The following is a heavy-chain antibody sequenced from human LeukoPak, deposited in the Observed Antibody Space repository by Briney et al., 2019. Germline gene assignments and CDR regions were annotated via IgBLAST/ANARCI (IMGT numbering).Heavy chain of an antibody. J-gene: IGHJ3*02. D-gene: IGHD2-2*01. CDR1: GVSINTYY. CDR2: IYNGGNT. CDR3: ARQKCTSTSCLTKNAFDI. Sequence: PSETLSLTCTVSGVSINTYYASWIRQAPGKGLEFIGFIYNGGNTNYNPSLKSRATISVDTSNNQFSLRLTSVTAADTAVYYCARQKCTSTSCLTKNAFDIWGQGTMVTVSS. V-gene: IGHV4-59*08.